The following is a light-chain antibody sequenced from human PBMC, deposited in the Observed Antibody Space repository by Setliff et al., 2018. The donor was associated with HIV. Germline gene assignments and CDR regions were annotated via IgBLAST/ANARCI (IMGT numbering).Light chain of an antibody. CDR2: DVT. V-gene: IGLV2-11*01. CDR1: SSDVGTYNY. J-gene: IGLJ1*01. CDR3: CSYAGSYTYI. Sequence: QCALTQPRSVSGSPGQSVTFSCTGSSSDVGTYNYVSWYQQHPGKAPKLMIYDVTRRPSGVPDRFSGSKSGNTASLTISGLQAEDEADYYCCSYAGSYTYIFGTGTKVTVL.